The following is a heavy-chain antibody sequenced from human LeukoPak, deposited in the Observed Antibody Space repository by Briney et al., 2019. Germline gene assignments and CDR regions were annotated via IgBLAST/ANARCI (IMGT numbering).Heavy chain of an antibody. V-gene: IGHV4-34*01. CDR1: GGSFSGYY. CDR2: INHSGST. CDR3: ARAGLYGSSWYDAFDI. Sequence: SETLSLTRAVYGGSFSGYYWSWIRQPPGKGLEWIGEINHSGSTNYNPSLKSRVTISVDTSKNQFSLKLSSVTAADTAVYYCARAGLYGSSWYDAFDIWGQGTMVTVSS. J-gene: IGHJ3*02. D-gene: IGHD6-13*01.